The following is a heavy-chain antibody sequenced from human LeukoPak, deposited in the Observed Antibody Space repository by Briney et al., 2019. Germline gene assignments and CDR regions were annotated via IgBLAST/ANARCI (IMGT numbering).Heavy chain of an antibody. CDR3: ARDPDEFWCDYHFDY. Sequence: PGGSLRLSCAASGFTFSSYSMNWVRQAPGKGLEWVSSISSSSSYIYYADSVKGRFTISRDNTKNSLYLQMNSLRAEDTAVYYCARDPDEFWCDYHFDYWGQGTLLTVSS. J-gene: IGHJ4*02. V-gene: IGHV3-21*01. D-gene: IGHD3-3*01. CDR1: GFTFSSYS. CDR2: ISSSSSYI.